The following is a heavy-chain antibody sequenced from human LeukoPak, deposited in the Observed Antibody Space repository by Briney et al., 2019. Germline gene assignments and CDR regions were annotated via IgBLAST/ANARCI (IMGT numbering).Heavy chain of an antibody. CDR3: ARDLAPDYGGSSRRVDSDY. CDR1: GYTFTGYY. D-gene: IGHD4-23*01. J-gene: IGHJ4*02. CDR2: INPNSGGT. Sequence: GASVKVSCKASGYTFTGYYMHWVRQAPGQGLEWMGRINPNSGGTNYAQKFQGRVTMTRDTSISTAYMELSRLRSDDTAVYYCARDLAPDYGGSSRRVDSDYWGQGALVTVSS. V-gene: IGHV1-2*06.